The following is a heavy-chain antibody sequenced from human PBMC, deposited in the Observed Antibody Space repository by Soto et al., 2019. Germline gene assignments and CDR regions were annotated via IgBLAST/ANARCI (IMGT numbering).Heavy chain of an antibody. Sequence: SEPLSLTCTVSGGSISSDSSYWSWIRQRPGMGLEWIGYIFYSGAFYYTPSLRGRVMILADTSKNHFTLRLSSVTAADTAVYYCARAPDTPSIFGVALPYFSDPWGQGTQVTLSS. V-gene: IGHV4-31*03. CDR1: GGSISSDSSY. J-gene: IGHJ5*02. CDR2: IFYSGAF. CDR3: ARAPDTPSIFGVALPYFSDP. D-gene: IGHD3-3*01.